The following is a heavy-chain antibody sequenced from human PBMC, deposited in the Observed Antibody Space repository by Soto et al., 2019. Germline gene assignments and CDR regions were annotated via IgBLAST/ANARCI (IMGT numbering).Heavy chain of an antibody. Sequence: SETLSLTCAVYGGSFIGYYWSWIRQPPGKGLEWIGEINHSGSTNYNPSLKSRVTISVDTSKNQFSLKLSSVTAADTAVYYCARIRGYYGSGSYYTRYYYYYGMDVWGQGTTVTVSS. J-gene: IGHJ6*02. CDR3: ARIRGYYGSGSYYTRYYYYYGMDV. CDR2: INHSGST. D-gene: IGHD3-10*01. CDR1: GGSFIGYY. V-gene: IGHV4-34*01.